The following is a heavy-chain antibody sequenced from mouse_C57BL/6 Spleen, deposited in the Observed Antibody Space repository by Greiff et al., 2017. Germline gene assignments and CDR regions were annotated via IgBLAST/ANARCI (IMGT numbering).Heavy chain of an antibody. Sequence: EVNLVESGGGLVQPGGSLKLSCAASGFTFSDYGMAWVRQAPRKGPEWVAFISNLAYSIYYADTVTGRFTISRENAKNTLYLEMSSLRSEDTAMYYCARLGSSYEYFDVWGTGTTVTVSS. V-gene: IGHV5-15*01. CDR3: ARLGSSYEYFDV. CDR2: ISNLAYSI. J-gene: IGHJ1*03. CDR1: GFTFSDYG. D-gene: IGHD1-1*01.